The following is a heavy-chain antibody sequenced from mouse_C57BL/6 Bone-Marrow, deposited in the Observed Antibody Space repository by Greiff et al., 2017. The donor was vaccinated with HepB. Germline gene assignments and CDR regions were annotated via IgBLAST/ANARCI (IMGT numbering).Heavy chain of an antibody. J-gene: IGHJ4*01. CDR1: GYSFTDYN. CDR2: INPNYGTT. CDR3: ARLGWFPLYYAMDY. Sequence: VQLKQSGPELVKPGASVKISCKASGYSFTDYNMNWVKQSNGKSLEWIGVINPNYGTTSYNQKFKGKATLTVDQSSSTAYMQLNSLTSEDSAVYYCARLGWFPLYYAMDYWGQGTSVTVSS. V-gene: IGHV1-39*01. D-gene: IGHD2-3*01.